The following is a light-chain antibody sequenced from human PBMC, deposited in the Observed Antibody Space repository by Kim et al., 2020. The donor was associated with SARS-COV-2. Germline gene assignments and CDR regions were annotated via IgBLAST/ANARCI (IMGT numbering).Light chain of an antibody. CDR1: QDIRND. J-gene: IGKJ5*01. Sequence: ASVGDRVTITCRSSQDIRNDLGWYQQNPGGAPKRLIYGASSLQSGVPSRFSGSGSGTEFTLTISSLQPGDFATYFCLQHNTYPITFGQGTRLEIK. CDR3: LQHNTYPIT. V-gene: IGKV1-17*01. CDR2: GAS.